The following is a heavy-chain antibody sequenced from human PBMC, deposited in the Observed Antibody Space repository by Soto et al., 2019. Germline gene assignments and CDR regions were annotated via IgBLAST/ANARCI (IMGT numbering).Heavy chain of an antibody. D-gene: IGHD2-15*01. CDR1: GFTVSSNY. CDR3: ARDPCGGSCYSRAFDI. CDR2: IYSGGST. J-gene: IGHJ3*02. Sequence: GSLRLSCAASGFTVSSNYMSWVRQAPGKGLEWVSVIYSGGSTYYADSVKGRFTISRDNSKNTLYLQMNSLRAEDTAVYYCARDPCGGSCYSRAFDIWGQGTMVTVSS. V-gene: IGHV3-66*01.